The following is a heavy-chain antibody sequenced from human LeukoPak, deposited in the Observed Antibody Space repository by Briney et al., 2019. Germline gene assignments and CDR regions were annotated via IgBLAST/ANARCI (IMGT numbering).Heavy chain of an antibody. D-gene: IGHD2-2*01. CDR1: GFTFSSYW. Sequence: GGSLRLSCAASGFTFSSYWMSWVRQAPGKGLEWVANIKEDGSVKYYVGAVEGRFTISRDNAENSLYLQMNSLRAEDTAVYYCATSSDAPGNYWGQGTLVTVSS. V-gene: IGHV3-7*01. CDR3: ATSSDAPGNY. J-gene: IGHJ4*02. CDR2: IKEDGSVK.